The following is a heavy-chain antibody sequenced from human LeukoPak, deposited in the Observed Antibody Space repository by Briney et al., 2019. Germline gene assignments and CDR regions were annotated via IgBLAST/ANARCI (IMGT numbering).Heavy chain of an antibody. J-gene: IGHJ2*01. CDR1: GGSISSYY. D-gene: IGHD3-10*01. CDR2: IYTSGST. V-gene: IGHV4-4*07. Sequence: SETLSLTCTVSGGSISSYYWSWIRQPAGKGLEWIGRIYTSGSTNYNPSLKSRVTMSVDTSKNQFSLKLSSVTAADTAVYYCARRKGSGSMYDWYFDFWGRGTLVTVSS. CDR3: ARRKGSGSMYDWYFDF.